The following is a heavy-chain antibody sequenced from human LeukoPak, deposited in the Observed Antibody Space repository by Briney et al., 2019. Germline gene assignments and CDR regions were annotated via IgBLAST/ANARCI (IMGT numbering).Heavy chain of an antibody. CDR1: GGSISRYY. CDR2: IYPSGSA. J-gene: IGHJ4*02. V-gene: IGHV4-4*07. Sequence: SGTLSLTCTVSGGSISRYYWSWIRQPAGKGLEWIGLIYPSGSANYNLSLKSRVTMSVDTSKNQFSLKVNSVTAADTAVYYCARGGASSLPFDYWGQGTLVTVSS. D-gene: IGHD1-26*01. CDR3: ARGGASSLPFDY.